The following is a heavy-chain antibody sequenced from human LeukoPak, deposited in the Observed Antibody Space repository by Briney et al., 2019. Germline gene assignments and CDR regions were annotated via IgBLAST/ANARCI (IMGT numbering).Heavy chain of an antibody. J-gene: IGHJ3*02. CDR3: ARLLDNDSSGDPDTFDM. D-gene: IGHD3-22*01. CDR2: IYYSGKT. CDR1: CGSMRSHY. Sequence: PSETLSLTCSVSCGSMRSHYWSWIRQPPGKGLEWIGYIYYSGKTYYNPSLESRVSISVDTSKNHFSLKLTSVTAADTAVYSCARLLDNDSSGDPDTFDMWGRGTMVTVSS. V-gene: IGHV4-59*11.